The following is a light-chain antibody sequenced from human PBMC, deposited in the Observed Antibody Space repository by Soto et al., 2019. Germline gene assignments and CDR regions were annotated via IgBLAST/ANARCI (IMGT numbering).Light chain of an antibody. J-gene: IGKJ5*01. CDR1: QSLLHITGETF. Sequence: DVVMSQTPLSLSVTPGQPASISRKSSQSLLHITGETFLFWYLQKPSQSPQLLIYEVSTRVSGVPDRFSGSGSGTDFTLEISRVETDDVGIYCCMQSTQLPPTFGQGTRREIK. CDR3: MQSTQLPPT. CDR2: EVS. V-gene: IGKV2D-29*02.